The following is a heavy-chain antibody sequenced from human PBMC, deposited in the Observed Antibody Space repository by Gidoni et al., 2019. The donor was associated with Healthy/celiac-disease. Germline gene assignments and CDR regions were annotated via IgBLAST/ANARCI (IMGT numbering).Heavy chain of an antibody. CDR1: GGTFSSYA. Sequence: QVQLVQSGAEVKKPGSSVKVSCKASGGTFSSYAIRWVRQAPGQGLEWMGGIIPIFGTANYAQKCQGRVTITADESTSTAYMELSSLRSEGTAVYYCARDKSPNYAQSGGMDVWGQGTTVTVSS. D-gene: IGHD1-26*01. J-gene: IGHJ6*02. V-gene: IGHV1-69*01. CDR3: ARDKSPNYAQSGGMDV. CDR2: IIPIFGTA.